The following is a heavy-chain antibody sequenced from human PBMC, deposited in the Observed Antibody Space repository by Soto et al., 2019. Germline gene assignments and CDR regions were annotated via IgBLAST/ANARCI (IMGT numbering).Heavy chain of an antibody. CDR3: TKGCGRGFDLCGS. V-gene: IGHV3-30*18. CDR1: GFIFNNYG. CDR2: ISEDGSSK. Sequence: QVQVVESGGGVAQPGRSLRLSCTVSGFIFNNYGMHWVRQAPGKGLEWVAVISEDGSSKYYADSAKGRFTISRDNSKNTLYLQMNSLRAEDTAVYYCTKGCGRGFDLCGSWGQGTLVTVSS. D-gene: IGHD5-12*01. J-gene: IGHJ5*02.